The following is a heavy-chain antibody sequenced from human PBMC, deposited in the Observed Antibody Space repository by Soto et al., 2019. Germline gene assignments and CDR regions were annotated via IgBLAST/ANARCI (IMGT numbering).Heavy chain of an antibody. V-gene: IGHV1-2*02. CDR3: ARGRTGTTSYFEY. CDR1: GYTFTGYY. J-gene: IGHJ4*02. Sequence: ASVKVSCKASGYTFTGYYLHWVRQAPGQGLEWMGLINPNSGGTNYEQKFQGRVTMTRDTSISTAYMELSRLRSDDTAVYYCARGRTGTTSYFEYWGQGKMVTLSS. D-gene: IGHD1-1*01. CDR2: INPNSGGT.